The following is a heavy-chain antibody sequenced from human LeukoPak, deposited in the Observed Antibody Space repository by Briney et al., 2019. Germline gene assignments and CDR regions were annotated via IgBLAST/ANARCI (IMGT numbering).Heavy chain of an antibody. CDR1: EFTFGDYA. D-gene: IGHD5-12*01. V-gene: IGHV3-49*04. Sequence: GGSLRLSCTASEFTFGDYAISWVRQAPGKGLEWLGFIRSKDNDGTTDYAASVKGRLIISRDDSKSVAYLDMNDLKIGDTAVYYCTRDRWGGGYISRGMDVWGKGTTVTISS. CDR2: IRSKDNDGTT. J-gene: IGHJ6*04. CDR3: TRDRWGGGYISRGMDV.